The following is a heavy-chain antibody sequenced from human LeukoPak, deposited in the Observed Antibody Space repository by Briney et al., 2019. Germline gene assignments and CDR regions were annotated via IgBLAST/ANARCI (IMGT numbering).Heavy chain of an antibody. V-gene: IGHV4-61*02. J-gene: IGHJ6*03. Sequence: PSETLSLTCTVSGGSISSGSYYWSWIRQPAGKGLEWIGRIYTSGSTNYNPSLKSRVTISVDTSKNQFSLKLSSVTAADTAVYYCARDLGFAFYGDYVGPDWASADYYYYYMDVWGKGTTVTISS. CDR2: IYTSGST. CDR1: GGSISSGSYY. D-gene: IGHD4-17*01. CDR3: ARDLGFAFYGDYVGPDWASADYYYYYMDV.